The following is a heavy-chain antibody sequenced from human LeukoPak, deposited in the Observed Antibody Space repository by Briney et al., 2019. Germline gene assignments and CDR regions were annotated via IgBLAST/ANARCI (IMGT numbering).Heavy chain of an antibody. CDR1: GYTFTRYD. D-gene: IGHD6-6*01. J-gene: IGHJ4*02. Sequence: ASVKVSCKASGYTFTRYDINWVRQATGQGLEWMGWMNPNSGNTGYAQKFQGRVTLTRNTSVSTVDMELSSLRSEDTAVYYCARASLSPEYSSSSTVFDYWGQGTLVTVSP. V-gene: IGHV1-8*03. CDR2: MNPNSGNT. CDR3: ARASLSPEYSSSSTVFDY.